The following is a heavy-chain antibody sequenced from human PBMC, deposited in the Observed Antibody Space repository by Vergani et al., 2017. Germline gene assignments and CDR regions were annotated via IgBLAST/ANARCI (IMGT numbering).Heavy chain of an antibody. D-gene: IGHD3-22*01. J-gene: IGHJ4*02. V-gene: IGHV3-21*01. CDR1: GFTFSSYS. CDR3: ASYDSSGYASPADY. CDR2: ISSSSSYI. Sequence: EVQLVESGGGLVKPGGSLRLSCAASGFTFSSYSMNWVRQAPGKGLEWVSSISSSSSYIYYADSVKGRFTISRENAKNSLYLQMNSLRAEDTAVYYCASYDSSGYASPADYWGQGTLVTVSS.